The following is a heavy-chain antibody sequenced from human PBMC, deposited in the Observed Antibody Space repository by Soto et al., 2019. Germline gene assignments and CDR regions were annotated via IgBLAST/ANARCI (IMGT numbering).Heavy chain of an antibody. CDR3: AKDPNGDYVGGFEM. V-gene: IGHV3-11*05. J-gene: IGHJ3*02. CDR1: GFTFSDYY. CDR2: ISSSSYT. D-gene: IGHD4-17*01. Sequence: SLRRSCAASGFTFSDYYMSWIRQAPGEGLEWVSYISSSSYTNYADSVKGRFTISRDNAKNSLYLQMNSLRAEDTALYYCAKDPNGDYVGGFEMWGQGTKLTVSS.